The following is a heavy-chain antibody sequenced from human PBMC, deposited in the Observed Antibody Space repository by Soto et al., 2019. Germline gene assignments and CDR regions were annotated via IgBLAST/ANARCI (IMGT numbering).Heavy chain of an antibody. D-gene: IGHD2-15*01. V-gene: IGHV1-18*01. Sequence: ASVKVSCKASGYTFTSYGISWVRQAPGQGLEWMGWISAYNGNTNYAQKLQGRVTMTTDTSTSTAYMELRSLRSDDTGVYYWSRDVRGDIVVVVAATGLLDYYGMDVGGQGPTFTVPS. CDR3: SRDVRGDIVVVVAATGLLDYYGMDV. CDR2: ISAYNGNT. CDR1: GYTFTSYG. J-gene: IGHJ6*02.